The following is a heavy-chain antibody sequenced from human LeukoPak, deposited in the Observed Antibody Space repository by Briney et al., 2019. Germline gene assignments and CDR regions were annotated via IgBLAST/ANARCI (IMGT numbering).Heavy chain of an antibody. J-gene: IGHJ4*02. CDR3: ARETSSRYFDF. CDR1: GYTFTNYD. CDR2: MNPKSGKT. V-gene: IGHV1-8*03. D-gene: IGHD6-6*01. Sequence: GASVKVSCKTSGYTFTNYDINWVRQAPGQGLEWMGWMNPKSGKTGYAQKFQGRVTIIRNTSISTAYMELSSLRSEDTAVYYCARETSSRYFDFWGQGTLITVSS.